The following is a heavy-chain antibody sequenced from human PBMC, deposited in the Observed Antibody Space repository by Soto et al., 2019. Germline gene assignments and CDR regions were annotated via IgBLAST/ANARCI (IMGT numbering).Heavy chain of an antibody. CDR2: IYHSGST. D-gene: IGHD1-26*01. CDR3: ARDRSWALDY. V-gene: IGHV4-30-2*01. Sequence: SETLSLTCAVSGGSISSGGYSWSWIRQPPGKGLEWIGYIYHSGSTYYTPSLKSRVTISVDRSKNQFSLKLSPVTAADTAVYYCARDRSWALDYWGQGTLVTVSS. J-gene: IGHJ4*02. CDR1: GGSISSGGYS.